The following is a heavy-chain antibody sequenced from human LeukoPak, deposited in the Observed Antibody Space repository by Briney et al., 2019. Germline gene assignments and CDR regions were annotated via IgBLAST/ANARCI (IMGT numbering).Heavy chain of an antibody. Sequence: SETLSLTCTVSGGSISSSSYYWGWNRQPPGKGLEWIGSIYYGGSTYYNPSLESRVTMSGDTSKNQFSLKLSSVTAADTAVYYCAEFSSGMDYFDYWGQGTLVTVSS. V-gene: IGHV4-39*01. J-gene: IGHJ4*02. CDR3: AEFSSGMDYFDY. CDR1: GGSISSSSYY. D-gene: IGHD1-26*01. CDR2: IYYGGST.